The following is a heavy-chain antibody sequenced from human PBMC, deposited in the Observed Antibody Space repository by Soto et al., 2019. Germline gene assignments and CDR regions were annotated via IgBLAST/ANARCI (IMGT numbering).Heavy chain of an antibody. CDR3: ARVLDCGGDCYPYYFDY. D-gene: IGHD2-21*02. Sequence: PSETLSLTCAVYGGSFSGYYWTWIRQPPGTGLEWIGEINHSGSTNYNPSLKSRVTISVDTSKNQFSLKLTSVTAADTAVYYCARVLDCGGDCYPYYFDYWGQGTLVTVSS. V-gene: IGHV4-34*01. J-gene: IGHJ4*02. CDR1: GGSFSGYY. CDR2: INHSGST.